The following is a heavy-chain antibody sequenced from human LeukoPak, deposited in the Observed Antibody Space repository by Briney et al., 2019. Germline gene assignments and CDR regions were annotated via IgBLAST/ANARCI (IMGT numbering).Heavy chain of an antibody. J-gene: IGHJ4*02. V-gene: IGHV3-23*01. CDR1: GFIFHSHA. CDR3: AKDNDYTYNYFDY. Sequence: GGALRLSCAASGFIFHSHAMSWVRQAPGKGLEWVSAISCSGGSTFYADSVRGRFIISRDNSKNTVYLQMNSLRAEDTALYYCAKDNDYTYNYFDYWGQGTLVTVS. CDR2: ISCSGGST. D-gene: IGHD3-16*01.